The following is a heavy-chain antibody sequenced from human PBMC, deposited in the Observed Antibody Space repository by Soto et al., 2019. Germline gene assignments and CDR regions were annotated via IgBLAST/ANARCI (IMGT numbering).Heavy chain of an antibody. CDR2: IYWDDDK. CDR3: ARPEYYCSGDSCHSPFSF. J-gene: IGHJ4*02. V-gene: IGHV2-5*02. CDR1: GFSLSTTGVG. Sequence: QITLKESGPTLMKPTQTLTLTCTFSGFSLSTTGVGVGWIRQPPGKALEWLALIYWDDDKRYSPSLKSRLTITKDTSKNQVVLTMTNMDPVDTATYYCARPEYYCSGDSCHSPFSFWGQGTLVTVSS. D-gene: IGHD2-15*01.